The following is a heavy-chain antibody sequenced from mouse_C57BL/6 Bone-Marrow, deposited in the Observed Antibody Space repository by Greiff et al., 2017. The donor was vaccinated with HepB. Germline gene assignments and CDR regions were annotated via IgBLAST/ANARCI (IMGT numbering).Heavy chain of an antibody. CDR3: ARDVIYDGYYGYAMDY. D-gene: IGHD2-3*01. V-gene: IGHV1-52*01. CDR2: IDPSDSET. J-gene: IGHJ4*01. CDR1: GYTFTSYW. Sequence: QVQLQQPGAELVRPGSSVKLSCKASGYTFTSYWMHWVKQRPIQGLEWIGNIDPSDSETHYNQKFKDKATLTVDKSSSTAYMQLSSLTSEDSAVYYCARDVIYDGYYGYAMDYWGQGTSVTVSS.